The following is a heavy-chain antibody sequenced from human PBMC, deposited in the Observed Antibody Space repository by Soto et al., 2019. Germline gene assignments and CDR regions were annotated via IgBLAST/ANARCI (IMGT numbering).Heavy chain of an antibody. D-gene: IGHD6-19*01. Sequence: QLQLQESGPGLVKPSETLSLTCTVSGGSISSSSYYWGWIRQPPGKGLEWIGSIYYSGSTYYNPSLKSRVTITVDTSKTQFSLKLSSVTAADPAVYYCARRGQYSSGWFDYWGQGTLVTVSS. CDR1: GGSISSSSYY. V-gene: IGHV4-39*01. CDR2: IYYSGST. J-gene: IGHJ4*02. CDR3: ARRGQYSSGWFDY.